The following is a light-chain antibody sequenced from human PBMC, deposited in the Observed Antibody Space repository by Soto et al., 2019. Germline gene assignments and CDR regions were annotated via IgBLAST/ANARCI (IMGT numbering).Light chain of an antibody. Sequence: EIVLTQSPATLSLSPGERATLSCRASQSISGYLGWYQQKPGQAPRLLIYGASSRATGIPDRFSGSGSGTDFTLTISSLQSEDFAVYYCQQYNNWSITFGQGTRLEIK. V-gene: IGKV3D-15*01. CDR1: QSISGY. CDR3: QQYNNWSIT. J-gene: IGKJ5*01. CDR2: GAS.